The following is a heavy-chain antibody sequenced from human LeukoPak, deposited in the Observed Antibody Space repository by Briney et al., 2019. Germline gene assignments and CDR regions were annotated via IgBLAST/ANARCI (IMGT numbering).Heavy chain of an antibody. Sequence: YLVDSDTRYSPSFQGQVTISADKSISTAYLQWSSLKASDTAMYYCARRPRCSITSCYDFDYWGQGTLVSVSS. CDR2: YLVDSDT. D-gene: IGHD2-2*01. V-gene: IGHV5-51*01. CDR3: ARRPRCSITSCYDFDY. J-gene: IGHJ4*02.